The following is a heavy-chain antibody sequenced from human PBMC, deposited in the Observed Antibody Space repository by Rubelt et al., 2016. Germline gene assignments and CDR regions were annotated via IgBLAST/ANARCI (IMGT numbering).Heavy chain of an antibody. J-gene: IGHJ4*02. CDR3: ARGRDCWSGYYGLYYFDY. Sequence: QVQLQQWGAGLLKPSETLYLTCAVYGGSFSGYYWSWIRQPPGKGLEWIGEIKHRGSTKYNPSLKSRVTISVDTSKNQFSMKLGSGTAAVTAVYYCARGRDCWSGYYGLYYFDYWGQGTLVTVSS. CDR2: IKHRGST. CDR1: GGSFSGYY. D-gene: IGHD3-3*01. V-gene: IGHV4-34*01.